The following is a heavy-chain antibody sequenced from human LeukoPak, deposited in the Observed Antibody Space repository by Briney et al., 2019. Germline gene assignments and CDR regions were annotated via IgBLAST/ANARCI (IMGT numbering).Heavy chain of an antibody. Sequence: ASVKVSCKASGGTFSSYAISWVRQAPGQGLEWMGGIIPIFGTANYAQKFQGRVTITTDESTSTAYMELSGLRSEDTAVYYYARVRLDYDILTGYYPSYYYYYMDVWGKGTTVTVSS. CDR1: GGTFSSYA. V-gene: IGHV1-69*05. D-gene: IGHD3-9*01. J-gene: IGHJ6*03. CDR2: IIPIFGTA. CDR3: ARVRLDYDILTGYYPSYYYYYMDV.